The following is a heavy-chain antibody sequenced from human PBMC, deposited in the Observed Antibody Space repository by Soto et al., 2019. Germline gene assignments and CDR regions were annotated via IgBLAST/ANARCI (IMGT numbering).Heavy chain of an antibody. J-gene: IGHJ5*02. CDR3: ARVIGRSIAARQFLFEP. Sequence: KPSETLSLTCTVSGGSISSYYWSWIRQPPGKGLEWIGYIYYSGSTNYNPSLKSRVTISVDTSKNQFSLKLSSVTAADTAVYYCARVIGRSIAARQFLFEPWGQGTLVTVSS. V-gene: IGHV4-59*01. CDR1: GGSISSYY. CDR2: IYYSGST. D-gene: IGHD6-6*01.